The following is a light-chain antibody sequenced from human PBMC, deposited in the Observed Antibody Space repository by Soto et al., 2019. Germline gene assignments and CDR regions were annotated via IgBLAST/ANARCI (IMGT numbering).Light chain of an antibody. CDR3: QQYDTYWT. CDR2: DAS. Sequence: DIQMTQSPSSLSASVGDRVTITCRASQSISNRLAWYQQKPGKAPKFLIYDASSLESGVPSRFSGSGSGTEFTLTIRSLQSDDFATYYCQQYDTYWTFGQGTKVDIK. J-gene: IGKJ1*01. V-gene: IGKV1-5*01. CDR1: QSISNR.